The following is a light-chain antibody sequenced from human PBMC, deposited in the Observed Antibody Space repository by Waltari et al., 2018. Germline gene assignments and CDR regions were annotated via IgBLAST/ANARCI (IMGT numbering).Light chain of an antibody. V-gene: IGKV1-33*01. CDR2: DAT. Sequence: DIQVTPSPSSLSASVGARVTITCQASQDISHYLNWYQQRPGKAPKVLIYDATLLKIGVPSRFSGSGSGTDFTFAITSLQPEDAATYYCQHFDNLLFTFGQGTKLEI. CDR1: QDISHY. CDR3: QHFDNLLFT. J-gene: IGKJ2*01.